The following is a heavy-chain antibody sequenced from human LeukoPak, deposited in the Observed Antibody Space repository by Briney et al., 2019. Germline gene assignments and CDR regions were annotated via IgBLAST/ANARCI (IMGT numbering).Heavy chain of an antibody. Sequence: PGGSLRLSCAACGFTFDDYGMSWVRQAPGKGLELVFGINWNGGSTGYADSVKGRFTISRDNAKNSLYLQMNSLRAEDTALYYCARAISPTICSGGSCYSPDAFDIWGQGTMVTVSS. D-gene: IGHD2-15*01. CDR1: GFTFDDYG. V-gene: IGHV3-20*04. J-gene: IGHJ3*02. CDR3: ARAISPTICSGGSCYSPDAFDI. CDR2: INWNGGST.